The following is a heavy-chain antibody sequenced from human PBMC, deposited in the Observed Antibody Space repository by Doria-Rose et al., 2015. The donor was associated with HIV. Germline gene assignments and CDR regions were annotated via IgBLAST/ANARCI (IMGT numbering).Heavy chain of an antibody. V-gene: IGHV2-26*01. CDR3: ARIKSSRWYHKYYFDF. D-gene: IGHD6-13*01. CDR2: MFSDDER. Sequence: QVQLVESGPVLVKPTETLTLTCTVSGVSLSSPGMGVSWIRQPPGKALEWLANMFSDDERSYKTSLKSRLPISRGTSKSQVVLTMTDMDPVDTATYYCARIKSSRWYHKYYFDFWGQGTLVIVSA. J-gene: IGHJ4*02. CDR1: GVSLSSPGMG.